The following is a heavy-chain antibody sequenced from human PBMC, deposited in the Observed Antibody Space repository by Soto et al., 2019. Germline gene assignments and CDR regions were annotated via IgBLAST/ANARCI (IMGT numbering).Heavy chain of an antibody. Sequence: ASVKVSCKASGYTFTSYGISWVRHAPGQGLEWMGWISAYNGNTSYAQKLQGRVTMTRDTSMSTAYMELSSLTSEDTAVYYCARRTIAYWYFDLWGRGTLVTVSS. CDR3: ARRTIAYWYFDL. D-gene: IGHD1-1*01. CDR1: GYTFTSYG. V-gene: IGHV1-18*01. CDR2: ISAYNGNT. J-gene: IGHJ2*01.